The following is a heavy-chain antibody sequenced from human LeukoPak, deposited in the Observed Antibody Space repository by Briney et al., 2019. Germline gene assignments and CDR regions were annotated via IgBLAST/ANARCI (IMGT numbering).Heavy chain of an antibody. CDR1: GGSISSSSYY. CDR2: IYYSGST. J-gene: IGHJ6*03. Sequence: PSETLSLTCTVSGGSISSSSYYWGWIRQPPGKGLEWIGSIYYSGSTYYNPSLKSRVTISVDTSKNQFSLKLSSVTAADTAVYYCARLLEGSGSYLYYYYYMDVWGKGTTVTVSS. CDR3: ARLLEGSGSYLYYYYYMDV. D-gene: IGHD3-10*01. V-gene: IGHV4-39*01.